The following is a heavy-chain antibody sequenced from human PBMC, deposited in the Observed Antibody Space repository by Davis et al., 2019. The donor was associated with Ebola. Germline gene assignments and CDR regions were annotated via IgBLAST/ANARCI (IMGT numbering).Heavy chain of an antibody. Sequence: ASVKVSCKASGYTFTGYYMHWVRQAPGQGLEWMGWINPNSGNTGYAQKFQGRVTMTRNTSISTAYMELSSLRSEDTAVYYCARGPYYYGMDVWGQGTTVTVSS. CDR2: INPNSGNT. CDR1: GYTFTGYY. J-gene: IGHJ6*02. V-gene: IGHV1-8*02. CDR3: ARGPYYYGMDV.